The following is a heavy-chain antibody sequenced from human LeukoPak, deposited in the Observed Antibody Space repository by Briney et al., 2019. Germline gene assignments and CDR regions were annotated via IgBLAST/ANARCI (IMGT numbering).Heavy chain of an antibody. Sequence: SETLSLTCAVYGGSFSGYCWSWIRQPPGKGLEWIGEINHSGSTNYNPSLKSRVTISVDTSKNQFSLKLSSVTAADTAVYYCARFWFEYSSSWYGLDPWGQGTLVTVSS. CDR2: INHSGST. J-gene: IGHJ5*02. D-gene: IGHD6-13*01. V-gene: IGHV4-34*01. CDR3: ARFWFEYSSSWYGLDP. CDR1: GGSFSGYC.